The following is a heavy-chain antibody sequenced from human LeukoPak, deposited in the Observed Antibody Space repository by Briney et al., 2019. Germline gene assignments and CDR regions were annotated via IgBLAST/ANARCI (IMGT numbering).Heavy chain of an antibody. D-gene: IGHD1-26*01. Sequence: SETLSLTCTVSGGSFTDYFWGWIRQPPGKGLEWIGSIYYSGRTFYNPSLKNRVSISLDTTKGQFSLNLDSVTAADTAVYFCTRDRAHGTQDYWGQGTLVTVS. V-gene: IGHV4-39*07. CDR2: IYYSGRT. CDR3: TRDRAHGTQDY. J-gene: IGHJ4*02. CDR1: GGSFTDYF.